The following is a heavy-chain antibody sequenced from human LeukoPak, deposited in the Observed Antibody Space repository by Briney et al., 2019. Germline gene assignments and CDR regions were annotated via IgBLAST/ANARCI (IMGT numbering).Heavy chain of an antibody. J-gene: IGHJ4*02. D-gene: IGHD6-19*01. Sequence: PSETLSLTCTVSGDSISYHYWSWIRQPAGKGLEWIGRIYSSASANYNPSLKSRVTMSLDTSKNQFSLNLTSVTAADTAVYYCARGSTYSSGWYTGFDYWGQETLVTVSS. V-gene: IGHV4-4*07. CDR3: ARGSTYSSGWYTGFDY. CDR2: IYSSASA. CDR1: GDSISYHY.